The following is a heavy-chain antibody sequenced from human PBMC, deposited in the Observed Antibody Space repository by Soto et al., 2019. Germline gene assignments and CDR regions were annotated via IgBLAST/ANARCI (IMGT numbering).Heavy chain of an antibody. V-gene: IGHV3-23*01. CDR1: GFTFSSHA. CDR2: ISGSGAST. J-gene: IGHJ4*02. CDR3: ARWFTYGNFDYFDY. Sequence: GGSLRLSCAVSGFTFSSHALNWVRQAPGKGLEWVSGISGSGASTQYADSVKGRFTISRDNSKSTLYLQMNGLRAEDTALYYCARWFTYGNFDYFDYWGQGTQVTVSS. D-gene: IGHD3-10*01.